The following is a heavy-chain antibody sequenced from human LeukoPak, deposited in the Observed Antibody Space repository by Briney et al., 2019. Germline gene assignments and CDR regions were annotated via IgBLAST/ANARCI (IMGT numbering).Heavy chain of an antibody. Sequence: PSETLSLTCAVYGGSFSGYYWSWIRQPPGKGLEWIGEINHSGSTNYNPSLKSRVTISVDTSKNQFSLKLSSVTAADTAVYYCARATPTNWNYSPAPLLGYGMDVWGQGTTVTVSS. CDR2: INHSGST. J-gene: IGHJ6*02. V-gene: IGHV4-34*01. CDR3: ARATPTNWNYSPAPLLGYGMDV. D-gene: IGHD1-7*01. CDR1: GGSFSGYY.